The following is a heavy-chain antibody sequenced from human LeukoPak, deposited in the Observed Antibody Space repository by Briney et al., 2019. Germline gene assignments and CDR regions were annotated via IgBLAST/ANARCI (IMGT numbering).Heavy chain of an antibody. CDR3: STRRGYNFGSDS. D-gene: IGHD5-18*01. J-gene: IGHJ4*02. CDR2: INPNSGDT. Sequence: GASVKVSCKASGYTFTGYYMHWVRQAPGQGLEWMGWINPNSGDTSYAQKSQGRVTMARDTSITTAFMELSTLKSDDTAVYYCSTRRGYNFGSDSWGQGTLVTVSS. CDR1: GYTFTGYY. V-gene: IGHV1-2*02.